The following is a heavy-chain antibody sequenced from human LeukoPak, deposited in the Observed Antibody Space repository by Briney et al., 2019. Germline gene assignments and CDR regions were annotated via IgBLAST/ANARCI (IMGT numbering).Heavy chain of an antibody. CDR2: ISAYNGNT. V-gene: IGHV1-18*01. J-gene: IGHJ4*02. CDR3: ARVAYYDSSGYYPN. CDR1: GYTFTSYG. Sequence: ASVKVSCKASGYTFTSYGISWVRQAPGQGLEWMGWISAYNGNTNYAQKLQGRVTMTTDTSTSTAYMELRSLRSDDTAVYYCARVAYYDSSGYYPNWGQGTLVTVSS. D-gene: IGHD3-22*01.